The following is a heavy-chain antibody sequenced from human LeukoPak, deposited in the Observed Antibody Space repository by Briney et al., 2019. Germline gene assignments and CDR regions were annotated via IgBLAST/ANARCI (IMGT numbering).Heavy chain of an antibody. V-gene: IGHV3-23*01. D-gene: IGHD6-19*01. CDR3: AKGIYSSGWSYFDY. CDR1: GFTFSNSA. Sequence: GGSLRLSCAASGFTFSNSAMSWVRQAPGEGLEWVSTLSGSGITTYYADSVKGRFTISRDNSKNTLYLQMTSLRAEDTAVYYCAKGIYSSGWSYFDYWGHGTLVTVSS. J-gene: IGHJ4*01. CDR2: LSGSGITT.